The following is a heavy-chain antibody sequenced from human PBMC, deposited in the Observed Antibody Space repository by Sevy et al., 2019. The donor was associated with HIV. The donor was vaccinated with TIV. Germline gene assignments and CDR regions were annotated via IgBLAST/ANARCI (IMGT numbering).Heavy chain of an antibody. J-gene: IGHJ4*02. CDR3: ARGPRGNYLFDY. CDR1: GFIFGDYA. CDR2: IRSKGYGGTT. D-gene: IGHD4-4*01. V-gene: IGHV3-49*03. Sequence: GGSLRLSCTASGFIFGDYAMSWFRQAPGKGLDWVGLIRSKGYGGTTEYAASVKGRFTISRDDSKSIAYLQMNSLKTEDTALYYCARGPRGNYLFDYWGQGTLVTVSS.